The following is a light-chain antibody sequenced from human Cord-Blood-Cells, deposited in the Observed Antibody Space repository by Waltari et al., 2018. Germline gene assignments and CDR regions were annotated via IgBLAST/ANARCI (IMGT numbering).Light chain of an antibody. CDR2: EGS. CDR3: CSYAGSSTWV. CDR1: SSDVGSYNL. V-gene: IGLV2-23*01. Sequence: QSALPQPASVSGSPGQSITISCTGTSSDVGSYNLVSWYQQHTGKAPKLMIYEGSKRPSGVPNRFSGSKSGNTASLTISGLQAEDEADYYCCSYAGSSTWVFGGGTKLTVL. J-gene: IGLJ3*02.